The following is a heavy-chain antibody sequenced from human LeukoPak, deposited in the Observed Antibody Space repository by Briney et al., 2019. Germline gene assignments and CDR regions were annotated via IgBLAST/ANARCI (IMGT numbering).Heavy chain of an antibody. CDR1: GGSFSCYY. D-gene: IGHD3-10*01. CDR3: SRGRGKRWVRGVPQIDFDY. CDR2: INHSGNT. J-gene: IGHJ4*02. V-gene: IGHV4-34*01. Sequence: ASEPLSLTCAVYGGSFSCYYWSWIRKPPGKGLEWLGEINHSGNTNYNPSLKGRVTISVDTSKNQFSLKLSSVTAADTAVYYCSRGRGKRWVRGVPQIDFDYWGQGTLVTVSS.